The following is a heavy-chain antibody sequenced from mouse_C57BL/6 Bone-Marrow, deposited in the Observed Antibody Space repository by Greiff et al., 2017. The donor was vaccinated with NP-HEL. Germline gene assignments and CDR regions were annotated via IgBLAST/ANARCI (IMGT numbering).Heavy chain of an antibody. CDR1: GYTFTSYG. CDR3: ASEGRQLRLLPAWFAY. J-gene: IGHJ3*01. CDR2: IYPRSGNT. V-gene: IGHV1-81*01. D-gene: IGHD3-2*02. Sequence: QVQLKQSGAELARPGASVKLSCKASGYTFTSYGISWVKQRTGQGLEWIGEIYPRSGNTYYNEKFKGKATLTADKSSSTAYMQLRSLTSQDSAVYVCASEGRQLRLLPAWFAYWGQGTLVTVSA.